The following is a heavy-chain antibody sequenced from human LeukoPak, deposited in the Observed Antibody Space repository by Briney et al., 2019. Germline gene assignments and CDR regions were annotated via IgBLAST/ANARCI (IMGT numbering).Heavy chain of an antibody. Sequence: PGGSLRLSCAASGFTFSSYAMHWVRQAPGKGLEWVAVISYDGSNKYYADSVKGRSTISRDNSKNTLYLQMNSLRAEDTAVYYCARENNWNDAHDAFDIWGQGTMVTVSS. D-gene: IGHD1-1*01. CDR2: ISYDGSNK. J-gene: IGHJ3*02. CDR3: ARENNWNDAHDAFDI. CDR1: GFTFSSYA. V-gene: IGHV3-30-3*01.